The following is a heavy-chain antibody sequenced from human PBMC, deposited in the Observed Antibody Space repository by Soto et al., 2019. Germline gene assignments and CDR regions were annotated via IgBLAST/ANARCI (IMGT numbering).Heavy chain of an antibody. D-gene: IGHD4-17*01. CDR3: AKKRATVTKVAYYYYMDV. V-gene: IGHV3-30*18. CDR2: ISYDGSNK. J-gene: IGHJ6*03. CDR1: GFTFSSYG. Sequence: GGSLRLSCAASGFTFSSYGMHWVRQAPGKGLEWVAVISYDGSNKYYADSVKGRFTISRDNSKNTLYLQMNSLRAEDTAVYYCAKKRATVTKVAYYYYMDVWGKGTTVTVSS.